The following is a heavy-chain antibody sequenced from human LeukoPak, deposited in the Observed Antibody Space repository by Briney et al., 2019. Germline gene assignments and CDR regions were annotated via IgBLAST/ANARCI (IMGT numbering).Heavy chain of an antibody. V-gene: IGHV3-74*01. CDR3: ARELPFDY. CDR2: ISGDGSTT. J-gene: IGHJ4*02. CDR1: GFTFSRYW. Sequence: GGSLRLYCTASGFTFSRYWMHWVRQAPGKGLVWVSRISGDGSTTNYAESVKGRFTISRDNAKNTLYLQMNSLRAEDTAVYYCARELPFDYWGQGTLVTVSS.